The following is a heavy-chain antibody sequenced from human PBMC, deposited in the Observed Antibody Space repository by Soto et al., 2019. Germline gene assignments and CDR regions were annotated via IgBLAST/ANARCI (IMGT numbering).Heavy chain of an antibody. CDR2: ITPIYPTT. CDR3: ARIPRYSFPTSDDLDS. Sequence: SVKVSCKASGGSFYTYTFSWVRQAQGQGLEWMGSITPIYPTTNYAEKFQGRLTVTADGSTNTAYMELNSLTSEDTAVYYCARIPRYSFPTSDDLDSWGQGTLVPVSS. CDR1: GGSFYTYT. D-gene: IGHD5-18*01. V-gene: IGHV1-69*13. J-gene: IGHJ4*02.